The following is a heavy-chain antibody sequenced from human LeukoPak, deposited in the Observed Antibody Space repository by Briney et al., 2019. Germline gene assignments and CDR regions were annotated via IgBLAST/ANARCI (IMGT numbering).Heavy chain of an antibody. CDR2: ISYDGSNK. CDR3: ATDAGWLQLNF. J-gene: IGHJ4*02. V-gene: IGHV3-30-3*01. D-gene: IGHD5-24*01. Sequence: GRSLRLSCAASGFTFSSYAMHWVRQAPGKGLEWVAVISYDGSNKYYADSVKGRFTISRDNSKNTLYLQVNSLRAEDTATYYCATDAGWLQLNFWGQGTLVTVSS. CDR1: GFTFSSYA.